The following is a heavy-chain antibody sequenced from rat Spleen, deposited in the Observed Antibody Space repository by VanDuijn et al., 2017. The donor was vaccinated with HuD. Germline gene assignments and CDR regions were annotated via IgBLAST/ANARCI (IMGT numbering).Heavy chain of an antibody. CDR2: ISTSGGST. J-gene: IGHJ2*01. Sequence: EVQLVESGGGLVQPGRSLKLSCAASGFTFSNYDMAWVRQAPTKGLEWVASISTSGGSTYYRDSVKGRFTISRDIAKSTLYLQMDSLGSEDTATYYCARRHYGYTDYFDYWGQGVMVTVSS. CDR1: GFTFSNYD. D-gene: IGHD1-11*01. V-gene: IGHV5-25*01. CDR3: ARRHYGYTDYFDY.